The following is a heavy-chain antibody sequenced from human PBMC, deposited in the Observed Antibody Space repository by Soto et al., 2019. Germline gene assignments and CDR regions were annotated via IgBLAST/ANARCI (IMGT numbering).Heavy chain of an antibody. CDR2: IYYSGRT. J-gene: IGHJ5*02. V-gene: IGHV4-61*01. D-gene: IGHD6-6*01. CDR1: GGSVSSGSYY. Sequence: QVQLQESGPGLVKPSETLSLTCTVSGGSVSSGSYYWSWIRQPPGKGLEWIVYIYYSGRTNYNPSLKSRVTISVDTPKNQFSLKLSSVTAADTAVYYCARVSSIAARTGDNWFDPWGQGTLVTVSS. CDR3: ARVSSIAARTGDNWFDP.